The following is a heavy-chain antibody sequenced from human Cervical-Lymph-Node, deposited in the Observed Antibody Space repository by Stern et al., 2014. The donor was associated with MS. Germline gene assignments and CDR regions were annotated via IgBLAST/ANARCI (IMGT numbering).Heavy chain of an antibody. CDR1: GFSLSTSGMC. CDR3: ARDVTMVRGIIGTLDY. Sequence: QVTLKESGPAVVKPTQTLTLTCTFSGFSLSTSGMCGSWIRQPPGKALEWLAFTDWYDAKYYSTYLKTRLTISKDTSKTQVVLTMTSMDPVDTATYFCARDVTMVRGIIGTLDYWGQGALVTVSS. V-gene: IGHV2-70*01. J-gene: IGHJ4*02. CDR2: TDWYDAK. D-gene: IGHD3-10*01.